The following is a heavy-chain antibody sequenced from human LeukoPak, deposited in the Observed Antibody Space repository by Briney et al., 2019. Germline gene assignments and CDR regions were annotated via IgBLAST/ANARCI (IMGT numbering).Heavy chain of an antibody. D-gene: IGHD3-22*01. CDR3: ARGYYYGGPSDY. CDR1: GGSFRGYY. V-gene: IGHV4-34*01. J-gene: IGHJ4*02. CDR2: INHSGST. Sequence: PSETLSLTCAVYGGSFRGYYWSWIRQPPGKGLEWIGEINHSGSTNYNPSLKSRFTISVDTSKNQFSLKLSSVTAADTAVYYCARGYYYGGPSDYWGQGTLVTVSS.